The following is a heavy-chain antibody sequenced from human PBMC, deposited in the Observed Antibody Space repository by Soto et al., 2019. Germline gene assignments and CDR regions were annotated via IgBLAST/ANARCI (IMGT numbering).Heavy chain of an antibody. CDR1: GGTLSPYT. J-gene: IGHJ4*02. V-gene: IGHV1-69*08. D-gene: IGHD3-10*01. CDR3: TRDWEITVSTWSFGGF. CDR2: IIPFHGVT. Sequence: QVQLVQSGAEVKKPGSSVKVSCKASGGTLSPYTINWVRQAPGQGLEWMGRIIPFHGVTNYAQKFQARVTITADKSTSTAYMELSGLRFEDTAMYYCTRDWEITVSTWSFGGFWGRGTLVTVSS.